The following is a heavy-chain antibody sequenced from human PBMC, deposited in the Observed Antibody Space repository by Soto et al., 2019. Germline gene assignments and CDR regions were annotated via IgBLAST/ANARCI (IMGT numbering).Heavy chain of an antibody. J-gene: IGHJ6*02. D-gene: IGHD5-18*01. Sequence: QVQLVQSGAEVKKPGSSVKVSCKASGGTFSSYAISWVRQAPGQGLEWMGGIIPIFGTANYAQKFQGRVTITADESTSTAYMGLSSLRSEDTAVYYCARGDVDTAISHYYYYGMDVWGQGTTVTVSS. V-gene: IGHV1-69*01. CDR3: ARGDVDTAISHYYYYGMDV. CDR1: GGTFSSYA. CDR2: IIPIFGTA.